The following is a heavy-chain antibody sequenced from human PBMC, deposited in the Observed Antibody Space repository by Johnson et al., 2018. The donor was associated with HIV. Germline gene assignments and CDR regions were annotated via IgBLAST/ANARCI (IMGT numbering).Heavy chain of an antibody. Sequence: VQLVESGGDLVRPGGSLRLSCAASGFTVSTNYMNWVRQAPGKGLEWVSVIYSGGSTYYADSVKGRFTISRDNSKNTLYLQMNSLRAEDTAVYYCASLSSSGAFDIWGQGTMVTVSS. CDR2: IYSGGST. D-gene: IGHD6-6*01. V-gene: IGHV3-66*01. J-gene: IGHJ3*02. CDR1: GFTVSTNY. CDR3: ASLSSSGAFDI.